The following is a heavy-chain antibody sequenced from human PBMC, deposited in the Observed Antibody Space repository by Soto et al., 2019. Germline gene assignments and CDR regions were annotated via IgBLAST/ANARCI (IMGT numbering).Heavy chain of an antibody. D-gene: IGHD3-16*01. CDR2: KYYRSRWYN. CDR3: ARELPDYVRSDSYLDX. Sequence: SQSLSLTCAISGDSVSGNSAAWNWIRQSPSRGLECLGSKYYRSRWYNYYAVSVKSRITVTPDTSKNQFSLHLNSVTPEDTAVYYCARELPDYVRSDSYLDXWGQGALLTVSX. J-gene: IGHJ4*02. V-gene: IGHV6-1*01. CDR1: GDSVSGNSAA.